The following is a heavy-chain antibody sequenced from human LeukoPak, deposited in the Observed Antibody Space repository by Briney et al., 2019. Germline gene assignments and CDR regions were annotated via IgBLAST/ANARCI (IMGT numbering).Heavy chain of an antibody. CDR3: AGEVGWLHPEGSFDF. CDR1: GGSISSGNYY. Sequence: SETLSLTCTVSGGSISSGNYYWGWIRQPPGKGLEWIGSIYYSGNTYYNPSLKGRVTMSVDTSKNYFSLKMGSVTAADTAVYYCAGEVGWLHPEGSFDFWGQGTMVTVSS. J-gene: IGHJ3*01. V-gene: IGHV4-39*02. D-gene: IGHD5-12*01. CDR2: IYYSGNT.